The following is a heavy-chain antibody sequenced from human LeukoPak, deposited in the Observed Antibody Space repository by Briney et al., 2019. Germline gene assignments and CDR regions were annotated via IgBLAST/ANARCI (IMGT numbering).Heavy chain of an antibody. J-gene: IGHJ3*02. CDR2: IYYSGST. D-gene: IGHD1-26*01. Sequence: SETLSLTCTVSGGPISSYYWSWIRQPPGKGLEWIGYIYYSGSTNYNPSLKSRVTISVDTSKNQFSLKLSSVTAADTAVYYCARHQWVPAFDIWGQGTTVTVSS. V-gene: IGHV4-59*08. CDR1: GGPISSYY. CDR3: ARHQWVPAFDI.